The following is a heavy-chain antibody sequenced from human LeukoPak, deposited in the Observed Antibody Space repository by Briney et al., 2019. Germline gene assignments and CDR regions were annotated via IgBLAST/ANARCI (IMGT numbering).Heavy chain of an antibody. CDR1: GGSFSGYY. Sequence: SETLSLTCAVYGGSFSGYYWSWIRQPPGKGLEWIGEINHSGSTNYNPSLKSRVTISVDTSKNQFSLKLSSVTAADTVVYYCARDGYSGNDGLWGQGTLVTVSS. V-gene: IGHV4-34*01. J-gene: IGHJ4*02. D-gene: IGHD5-12*01. CDR3: ARDGYSGNDGL. CDR2: INHSGST.